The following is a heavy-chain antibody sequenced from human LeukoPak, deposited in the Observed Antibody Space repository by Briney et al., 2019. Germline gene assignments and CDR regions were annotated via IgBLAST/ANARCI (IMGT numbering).Heavy chain of an antibody. V-gene: IGHV4-34*01. Sequence: SETLSLTCAVYGGSFSGYYRSWIRQPPGKGLEWIGEINHSGSTNYNPSLKSRVTISVDTSKNQFSLKLSSVTAADTAVYYCARGPRTNYDFWSGYYFGLDYWGQGTLVTVSS. CDR1: GGSFSGYY. CDR2: INHSGST. J-gene: IGHJ4*02. CDR3: ARGPRTNYDFWSGYYFGLDY. D-gene: IGHD3-3*01.